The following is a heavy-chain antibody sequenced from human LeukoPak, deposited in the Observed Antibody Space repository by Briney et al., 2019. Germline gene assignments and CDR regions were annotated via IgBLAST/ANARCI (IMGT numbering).Heavy chain of an antibody. Sequence: GESLKISCKGSGYSFTSYWIGWVRQMPGKGLEWMGIIYPGDSDTRYSPSFQGQVTISADKSISTAYLQWSSPKASDTAMYYCASTRHDFWSGYPYYFDYWGQGTLVTVSS. CDR2: IYPGDSDT. J-gene: IGHJ4*02. CDR3: ASTRHDFWSGYPYYFDY. CDR1: GYSFTSYW. V-gene: IGHV5-51*01. D-gene: IGHD3-3*01.